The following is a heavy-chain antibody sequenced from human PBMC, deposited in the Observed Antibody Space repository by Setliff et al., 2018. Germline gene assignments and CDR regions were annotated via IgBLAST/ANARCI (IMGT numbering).Heavy chain of an antibody. CDR2: VSSSSSTI. CDR1: GFTFSSYS. CDR3: ARDLVKDIVVVVWYFDL. Sequence: GGSLRLSCAASGFTFSSYSMNWVRQAPGKGLEWVSYVSSSSSTIYYADSVKGRFTISRDNAKNSLYLQMNSLRAEDTAVYYCARDLVKDIVVVVWYFDLWGRGTLVTVSS. D-gene: IGHD2-15*01. V-gene: IGHV3-48*01. J-gene: IGHJ2*01.